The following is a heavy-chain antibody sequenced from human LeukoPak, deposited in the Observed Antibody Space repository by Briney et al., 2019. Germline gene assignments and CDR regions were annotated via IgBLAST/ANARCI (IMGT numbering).Heavy chain of an antibody. CDR1: GGSISSSSYY. J-gene: IGHJ5*02. CDR2: VYYSGST. CDR3: ARQYSSSWYWFDP. Sequence: SETLSLTCTVSGGSISSSSYYWGWIRQPPGKGLEWIGSVYYSGSTYYNPSLKSRVTISVDTSKNQFSLKLSSVTAADTAVYYCARQYSSSWYWFDPWGQGTLVTVSS. V-gene: IGHV4-39*01. D-gene: IGHD6-13*01.